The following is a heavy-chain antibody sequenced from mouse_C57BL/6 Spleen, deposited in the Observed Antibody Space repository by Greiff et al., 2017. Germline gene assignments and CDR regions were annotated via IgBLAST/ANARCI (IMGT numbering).Heavy chain of an antibody. Sequence: QVQLQQPGAELVRPGTSVKLSCKASGYTFTSYWMHWVKQRPGQGLEWIGVIDPSDSYTNYNQKFKGQATLTVDTSSSTAYMQLSSLTSEDSAVYYCARKDDGSIPYAMDYWGQGTSVTVSS. D-gene: IGHD2-3*01. CDR1: GYTFTSYW. V-gene: IGHV1-59*01. CDR3: ARKDDGSIPYAMDY. J-gene: IGHJ4*01. CDR2: IDPSDSYT.